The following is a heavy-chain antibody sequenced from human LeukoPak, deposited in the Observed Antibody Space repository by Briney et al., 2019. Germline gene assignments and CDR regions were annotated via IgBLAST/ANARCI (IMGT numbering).Heavy chain of an antibody. CDR1: GGTFSSYT. CDR2: IIPILGIA. CDR3: ARGYCSSTSCSPLRAFDI. Sequence: SVKVSCKASGGTFSSYTISWVRQAPGQGLEWMGRIIPILGIANYAQKFQGRVTITADKSTSTAYMELSSLRSEDTAVYYCARGYCSSTSCSPLRAFDIWGQGTMVTVS. J-gene: IGHJ3*02. V-gene: IGHV1-69*02. D-gene: IGHD2-2*01.